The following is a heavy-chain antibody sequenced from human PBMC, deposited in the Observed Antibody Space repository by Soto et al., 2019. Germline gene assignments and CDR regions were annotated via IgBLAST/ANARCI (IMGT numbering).Heavy chain of an antibody. D-gene: IGHD3-9*01. J-gene: IGHJ6*03. V-gene: IGHV1-18*01. CDR1: GYTFTSYG. CDR3: ARDTDYDILTGPDPYYYYYHLDV. Sequence: ASVKVSCKASGYTFTSYGISWVRQAPGQGLEWMGWISAYNGNTNYAQKLQGRVTMTTDTSTSTAYMELRSLRSDDTAVYYCARDTDYDILTGPDPYYYYYHLDVWGKGTTVTVSS. CDR2: ISAYNGNT.